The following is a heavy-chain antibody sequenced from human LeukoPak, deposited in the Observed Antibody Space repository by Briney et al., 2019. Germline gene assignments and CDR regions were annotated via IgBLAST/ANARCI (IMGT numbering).Heavy chain of an antibody. CDR1: GYTFIDSF. Sequence: ASVKVSCKTSGYTFIDSFIHWMQQAPGKGFEWMCLIDPEDGATEYAERFQGRVTITADRSTDTAYLELTSLRSDDTAVYFCAARMRFWGQGTRVTVSS. D-gene: IGHD2/OR15-2a*01. J-gene: IGHJ4*02. V-gene: IGHV1-69-2*01. CDR2: IDPEDGAT. CDR3: AARMRF.